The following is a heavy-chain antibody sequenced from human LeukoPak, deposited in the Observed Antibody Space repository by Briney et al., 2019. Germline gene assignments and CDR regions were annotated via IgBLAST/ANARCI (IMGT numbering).Heavy chain of an antibody. D-gene: IGHD3-10*01. Sequence: GGSLRLSCAASGFTFSSYEMNWVRQAPGKGLEWVSVIYSDGSTYYEDSVKGRFTISRDTSKNTLSLQMSSLRVEETAVYFCAREKGPGVISPYYDCWGQGTLVTVSS. CDR2: IYSDGST. J-gene: IGHJ4*02. V-gene: IGHV3-53*01. CDR3: AREKGPGVISPYYDC. CDR1: GFTFSSYE.